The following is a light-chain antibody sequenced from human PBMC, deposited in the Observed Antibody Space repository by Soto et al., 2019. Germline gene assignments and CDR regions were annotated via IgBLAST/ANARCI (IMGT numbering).Light chain of an antibody. V-gene: IGKV3-20*01. Sequence: EIVLTQSPGTLSLSPGERATLSCRASQSVSNNYLAWYQQKPGQAPRLLIYGASNSATGIPDRFSGSESGTDFTLTISRLEPEDFAVYYCQQYGSSGTFGHGTKVDI. CDR1: QSVSNNY. J-gene: IGKJ1*01. CDR3: QQYGSSGT. CDR2: GAS.